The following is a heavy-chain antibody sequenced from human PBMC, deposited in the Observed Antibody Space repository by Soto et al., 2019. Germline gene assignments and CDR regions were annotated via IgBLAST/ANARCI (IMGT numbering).Heavy chain of an antibody. D-gene: IGHD2-2*03. CDR1: GDSISSYY. J-gene: IGHJ4*02. V-gene: IGHV4-59*01. CDR3: AREGNLGRWIQPLDS. CDR2: IYYNGNT. Sequence: PSETLSLTCTVSGDSISSYYWSWIRQPPGKGLEWIGYIYYNGNTKYSPSLKSRVTMSVDTSKNHFSLKLISVTTADTAVYFCAREGNLGRWIQPLDSWGQGTLVTVSS.